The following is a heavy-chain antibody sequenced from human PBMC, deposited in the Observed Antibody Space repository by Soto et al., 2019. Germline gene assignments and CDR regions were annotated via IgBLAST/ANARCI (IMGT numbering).Heavy chain of an antibody. CDR2: INSDGSSI. V-gene: IGHV3-74*01. Sequence: EVPLVESGGGLVQPGGSLRLSCAASGFTFSSYWMHWVRQAPGKGLVWVSRINSDGSSISYADSVKGRFTISRDNAKNTLYLQMNSLRVEDTAVYYCARETGYSSGWRQDYWGQGTLFAVSS. D-gene: IGHD6-19*01. CDR1: GFTFSSYW. J-gene: IGHJ4*02. CDR3: ARETGYSSGWRQDY.